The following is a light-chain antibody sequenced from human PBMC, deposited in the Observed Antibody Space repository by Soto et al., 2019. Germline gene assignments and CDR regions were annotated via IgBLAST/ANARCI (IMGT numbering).Light chain of an antibody. V-gene: IGKV1-5*01. CDR1: QSISSW. CDR3: QQYNSYPWT. Sequence: DIQMTQSPSTMSASVGDRVTITCRASQSISSWLAWYQQKPGKATKLQIYDASSLESGVPTRFSGSGTRTEITLANTRLQPADFATNYCQQYNSYPWTFGRGTKVEIK. CDR2: DAS. J-gene: IGKJ1*01.